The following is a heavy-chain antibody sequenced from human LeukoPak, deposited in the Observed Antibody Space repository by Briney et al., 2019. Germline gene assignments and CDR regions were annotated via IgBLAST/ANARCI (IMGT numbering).Heavy chain of an antibody. V-gene: IGHV1-24*01. CDR1: GYTLTELS. D-gene: IGHD3-22*01. J-gene: IGHJ4*02. Sequence: ASVKVSCKVSGYTLTELSMHWARQAPGKGLEWMGGFDPEDGETIYAQKFQGRVTMTRNTSISTAYMELSSLRSEDTAVYYCARGVHYDSSDYFDYWGQGTLVTVSS. CDR2: FDPEDGET. CDR3: ARGVHYDSSDYFDY.